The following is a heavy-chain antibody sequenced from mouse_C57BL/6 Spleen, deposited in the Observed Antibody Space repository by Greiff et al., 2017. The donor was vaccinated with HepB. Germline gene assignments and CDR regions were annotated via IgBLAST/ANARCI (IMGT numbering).Heavy chain of an antibody. CDR3: ARWSNYFAWFAY. CDR2: IYPGSGNT. D-gene: IGHD2-5*01. J-gene: IGHJ3*01. V-gene: IGHV1-66*01. Sequence: QVQLQQSGPELVKPGASVKISCKASGYSFTSYYIHWVKQRPGQGLEWIGWIYPGSGNTKYNEKFKGKATLTADTSSSTAYMQLSSLTSEDSAVYCCARWSNYFAWFAYWGQGTLVTVSA. CDR1: GYSFTSYY.